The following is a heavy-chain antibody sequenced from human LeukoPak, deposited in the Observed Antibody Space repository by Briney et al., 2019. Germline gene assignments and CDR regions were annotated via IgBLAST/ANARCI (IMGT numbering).Heavy chain of an antibody. V-gene: IGHV5-51*01. D-gene: IGHD3-16*02. CDR3: ARGSIYRDY. CDR1: GYSFSNYY. J-gene: IGHJ4*02. Sequence: GESLKISCKGSGYSFSNYYIAWVRQMPGKGLEWMGIIYPGDSDTTYSPSFQGQVTMSADKSISAAYLQWSSLKASDTAMYYCARGSIYRDYWGQGTLVTVSS. CDR2: IYPGDSDT.